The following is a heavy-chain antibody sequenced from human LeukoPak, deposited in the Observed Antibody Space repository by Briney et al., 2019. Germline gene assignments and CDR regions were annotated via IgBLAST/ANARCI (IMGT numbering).Heavy chain of an antibody. Sequence: SETLSLTCTVSGGSISSGDYYWSWIRQPPGKGLEWIGYIYYSGSTYYNPSLKSRVTISVETSKNQFSLKLSSVTAADTAVYYCARGGTMVRGLQGVDIWGQGTMVTVSS. CDR3: ARGGTMVRGLQGVDI. D-gene: IGHD3-10*01. CDR2: IYYSGST. CDR1: GGSISSGDYY. J-gene: IGHJ3*02. V-gene: IGHV4-30-4*08.